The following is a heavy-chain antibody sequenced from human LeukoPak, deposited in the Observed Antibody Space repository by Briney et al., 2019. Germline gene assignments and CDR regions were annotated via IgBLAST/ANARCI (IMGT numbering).Heavy chain of an antibody. CDR1: GYTFSNFG. J-gene: IGHJ4*02. CDR3: ARDGTSTDDY. D-gene: IGHD2-2*01. Sequence: ASVKVSCTASGYTFSNFGISWVRQAPGQGLEWMGWISGNNDNPNYGQSFQGRFTVTSDSSTSTAYMELRNLRSDDTAVYYCARDGTSTDDYWGQGTLVTVSS. CDR2: ISGNNDNP. V-gene: IGHV1-18*01.